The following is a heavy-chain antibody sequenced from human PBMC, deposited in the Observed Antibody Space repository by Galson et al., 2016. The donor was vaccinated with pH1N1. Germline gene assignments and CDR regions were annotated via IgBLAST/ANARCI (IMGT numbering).Heavy chain of an antibody. J-gene: IGHJ4*02. Sequence: SVKVSCKASGGIFSSYSFIWVRQTPGQGLEWMGRIIPVVGRTNYAHKLQGRVTMTTDTSTSTAFMELRSLRSDDTAVYYCARVRYQLLPGHYWGQGTLVTVSS. CDR1: GGIFSSYS. V-gene: IGHV1-69*04. D-gene: IGHD2-2*01. CDR2: IIPVVGRT. CDR3: ARVRYQLLPGHY.